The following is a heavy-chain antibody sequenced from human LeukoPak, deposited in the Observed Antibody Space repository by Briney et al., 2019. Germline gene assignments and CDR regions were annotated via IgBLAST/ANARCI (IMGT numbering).Heavy chain of an antibody. V-gene: IGHV3-74*01. J-gene: IGHJ6*02. CDR3: ASHYGMDV. CDR1: GTTFSSDW. Sequence: GGSLRLSCVDSGTTFSSDWMHWIRQAPGKGPVWISRISSDGRSTSYADSMKGRFTISRDNAKNTLSLQMNSLKVEDMAVYYCASHYGMDVWGQGTTVTVSS. CDR2: ISSDGRST.